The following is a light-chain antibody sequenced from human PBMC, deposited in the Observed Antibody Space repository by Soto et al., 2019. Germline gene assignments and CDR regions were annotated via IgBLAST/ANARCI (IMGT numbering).Light chain of an antibody. Sequence: QSALTQPRSVSGSPGQSVTISCTGTTSDVGGYVSRYQQHPGKAPKLMIHDVSQRPSGVPDRFSGSKSGNTASLTISGLQTEDEADYYCCSYAGTYVFGTGTKPTVL. CDR2: DVS. J-gene: IGLJ1*01. V-gene: IGLV2-11*01. CDR1: TSDVGGY. CDR3: CSYAGTYV.